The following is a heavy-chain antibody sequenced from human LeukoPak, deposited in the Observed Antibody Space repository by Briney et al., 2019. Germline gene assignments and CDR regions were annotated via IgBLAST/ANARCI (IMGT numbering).Heavy chain of an antibody. CDR1: GFTFSSYG. J-gene: IGHJ4*02. D-gene: IGHD6-19*01. CDR3: AKGKDDSSGWYFFY. Sequence: GGSLRLSCAASGFTFSSYGMSWARQAPGKGLEWVSAISGSGGSTYYADSVKGRFTISRDNSKNTLYLQMNSLRAEDTAVYYCAKGKDDSSGWYFFYWGQGTLVTVSS. V-gene: IGHV3-23*01. CDR2: ISGSGGST.